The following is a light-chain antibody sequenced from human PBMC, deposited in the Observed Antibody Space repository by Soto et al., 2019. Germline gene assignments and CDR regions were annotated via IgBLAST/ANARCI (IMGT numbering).Light chain of an antibody. V-gene: IGKV1-27*01. J-gene: IGKJ4*01. Sequence: DVQMTQSPSSLSAFVGDRVTITCRASQGIAPYLAWFQQKPGKVPKLLIYATSTLQSGVPSRFSGSGSGTDSTLTINSLQPEDVGTYYCQKYNSAPLTFGRGTKVEIK. CDR3: QKYNSAPLT. CDR2: ATS. CDR1: QGIAPY.